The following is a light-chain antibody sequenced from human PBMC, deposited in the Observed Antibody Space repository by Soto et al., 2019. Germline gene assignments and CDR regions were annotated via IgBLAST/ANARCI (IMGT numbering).Light chain of an antibody. CDR1: LSVSVY. CDR3: HQRQYGPPLT. Sequence: VSTPSPATLSLTPRETATLPCRTSLSVSVYLDWYQQKPGQAPRLLISDASNRATGIPARFSGSGSGTDFTLTISSLEPEDFAVYYFHQRQYGPPLTLGQGTLLEIK. V-gene: IGKV3-11*01. J-gene: IGKJ5*01. CDR2: DAS.